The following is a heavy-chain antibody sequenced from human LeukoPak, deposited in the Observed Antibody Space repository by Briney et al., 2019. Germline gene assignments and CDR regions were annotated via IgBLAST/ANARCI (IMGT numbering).Heavy chain of an antibody. CDR1: GFTFNTYS. V-gene: IGHV3-21*04. CDR3: AKDLGGGYDSSGYYYMDV. J-gene: IGHJ6*03. D-gene: IGHD3-22*01. CDR2: IDSSGGYM. Sequence: GGSLRLSCEASGFTFNTYSMNWARQAPGKGLEWVSSIDSSGGYMFYADSVKGRFIISRDNAKDSLYLQMNSLRAEDTAVYYCAKDLGGGYDSSGYYYMDVWGKGTTVTISS.